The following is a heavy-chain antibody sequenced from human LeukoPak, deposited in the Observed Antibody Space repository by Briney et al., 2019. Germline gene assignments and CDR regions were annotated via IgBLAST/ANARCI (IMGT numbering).Heavy chain of an antibody. V-gene: IGHV4-34*01. CDR3: ARRWVYDKWAFDA. Sequence: SETLSLTWAVYGRSFSGYYWSWIGQPPGKGLEGIEEINNSGSTNYNPSLNSPATISIDTSKNQCTLKLTSVTAAYTAVYYCARRWVYDKWAFDAWGQGTMVTVSS. D-gene: IGHD3-16*01. J-gene: IGHJ3*01. CDR2: INNSGST. CDR1: GRSFSGYY.